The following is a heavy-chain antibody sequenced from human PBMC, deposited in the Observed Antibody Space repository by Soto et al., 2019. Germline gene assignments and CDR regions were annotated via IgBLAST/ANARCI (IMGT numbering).Heavy chain of an antibody. CDR1: GYTFTSYG. CDR2: ISAYNGNT. Sequence: ASVKVSCKASGYTFTSYGISWVRQAPGQGLEWMGWISAYNGNTNYAQKLQGRVTMTTDTSTSTAYMERRSLRSDDTAVYYCARSAVRWEGPYQFLGWFDPWGQGTLVTVSS. D-gene: IGHD1-26*01. V-gene: IGHV1-18*01. J-gene: IGHJ5*02. CDR3: ARSAVRWEGPYQFLGWFDP.